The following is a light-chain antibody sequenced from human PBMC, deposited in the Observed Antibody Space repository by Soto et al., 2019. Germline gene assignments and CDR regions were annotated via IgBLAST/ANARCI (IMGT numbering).Light chain of an antibody. CDR1: SSNIGSNT. CDR2: NNN. J-gene: IGLJ1*01. V-gene: IGLV1-44*01. CDR3: AAWDDSLIGYV. Sequence: QSVLTQPPSTSGTPGQRVTISCSGSSSNIGSNTVSWCQQLPGTAPKPLIYNNNQRPSGVPDRFSCSKSGTSASLAISVLQSEDEADYYCAAWDDSLIGYVFGTGTKVTVL.